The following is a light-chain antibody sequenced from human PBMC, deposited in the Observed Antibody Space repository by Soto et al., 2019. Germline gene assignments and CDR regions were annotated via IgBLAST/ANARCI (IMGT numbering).Light chain of an antibody. CDR2: GAS. Sequence: EIVMTQSPATLSVSPGERATLSCRASQSVSSNLAWYQQEPGQAPRLLIYGASTRATGIPARFSGSGSGTEFTLTISSLQSEDFAVYYCQQYNNWPWPFGQGTKVEIK. V-gene: IGKV3-15*01. CDR3: QQYNNWPWP. CDR1: QSVSSN. J-gene: IGKJ1*01.